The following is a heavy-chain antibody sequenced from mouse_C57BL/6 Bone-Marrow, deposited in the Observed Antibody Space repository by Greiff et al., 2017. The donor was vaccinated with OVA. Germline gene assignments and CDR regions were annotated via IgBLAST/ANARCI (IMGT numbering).Heavy chain of an antibody. J-gene: IGHJ2*01. CDR2: INPYNGGT. Sequence: VQLQQSGPVLVKPGASVKMSCKASGYTFTDYYMNWVKQSHGKSLEWIGVINPYNGGTSYNQKFKGKATLTVDKSSSTAYMELNSLTSEDSAVYYCARERVITTVVAPFDYWGQGTTLTVSS. V-gene: IGHV1-19*01. CDR3: ARERVITTVVAPFDY. CDR1: GYTFTDYY. D-gene: IGHD1-1*01.